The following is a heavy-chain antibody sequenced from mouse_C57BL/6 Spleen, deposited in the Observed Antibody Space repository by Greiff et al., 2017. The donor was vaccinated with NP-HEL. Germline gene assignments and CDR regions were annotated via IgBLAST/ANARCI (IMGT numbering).Heavy chain of an antibody. D-gene: IGHD1-1*01. V-gene: IGHV1-64*01. CDR3: ARLRSYAMDY. CDR2: IHPNSGST. Sequence: QVQLQQPGAELVKPGASVKLSCKASGYTFTSYWMHXVKQGPGQGLEWIGMIHPNSGSTNYNEKFKSKATLTVDKSSSTAYMQLSSLTSEDSAVYYCARLRSYAMDYWGQGTSVTVSS. CDR1: GYTFTSYW. J-gene: IGHJ4*01.